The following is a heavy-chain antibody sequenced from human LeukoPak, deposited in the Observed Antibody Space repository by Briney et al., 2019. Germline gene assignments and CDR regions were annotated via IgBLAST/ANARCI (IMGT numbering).Heavy chain of an antibody. V-gene: IGHV1-8*01. CDR2: MNPNSGNT. CDR1: GYTFTSYD. D-gene: IGHD2-15*01. J-gene: IGHJ6*03. Sequence: ASVKVSCKASGYTFTSYDINWVRQATGQGLEWMGWMNPNSGNTGYAQKFQGRVTMTRNISISTAYMELSSLRSEDTAVYYCARVRVEYYYYYMDVWGKGTTVTVSS. CDR3: ARVRVEYYYYYMDV.